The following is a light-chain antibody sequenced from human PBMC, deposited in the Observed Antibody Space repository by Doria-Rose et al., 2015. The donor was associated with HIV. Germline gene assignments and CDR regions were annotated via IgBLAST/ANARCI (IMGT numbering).Light chain of an antibody. J-gene: IGKJ2*01. Sequence: VQLTQSPSSLSASVGDRVTITCRASQGITSNLNWYQQKAGKAPKLLIFTATTLPSGVPSRFSGGGSGTDFTLTISSLQPEDFVTYYCQQTYSFPYSFGQGTKLDIE. CDR3: QQTYSFPYS. V-gene: IGKV1-39*01. CDR2: TAT. CDR1: QGITSN.